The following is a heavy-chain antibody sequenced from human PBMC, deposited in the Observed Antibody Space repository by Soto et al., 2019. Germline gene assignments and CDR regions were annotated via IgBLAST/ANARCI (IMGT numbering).Heavy chain of an antibody. J-gene: IGHJ3*01. CDR2: IYYSGST. CDR1: GGSINSGAYY. D-gene: IGHD5-12*01. Sequence: PSETLSLTCTVSGGSINSGAYYWSWVRQHPGKGLEWIGYIYYSGSTYFSPSLKSRLTISIDTSKNQFSLKLSSVTAADTAMYYCERARLRAVYAFDFWGQGTMVTVSS. V-gene: IGHV4-31*03. CDR3: ERARLRAVYAFDF.